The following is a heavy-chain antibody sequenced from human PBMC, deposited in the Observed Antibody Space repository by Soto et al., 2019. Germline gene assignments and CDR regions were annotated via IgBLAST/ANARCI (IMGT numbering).Heavy chain of an antibody. Sequence: PGGSLRLSCASSGFTVSSNYMSWVRQAPGKGLEWVSVIYSGGSTYYADSVKGRFTISRDNSKNTLYLQMNSLRAEDTAVYYCARDLVFGYDFWSGCLDVWGKGTTVTVSS. D-gene: IGHD3-3*01. J-gene: IGHJ6*04. V-gene: IGHV3-66*01. CDR3: ARDLVFGYDFWSGCLDV. CDR2: IYSGGST. CDR1: GFTVSSNY.